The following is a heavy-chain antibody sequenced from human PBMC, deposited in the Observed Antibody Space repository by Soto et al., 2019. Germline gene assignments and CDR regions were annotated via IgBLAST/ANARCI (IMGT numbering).Heavy chain of an antibody. J-gene: IGHJ6*02. V-gene: IGHV3-30*18. CDR1: GFTFSSYG. CDR2: ISYDGSNK. Sequence: QPGGSLRLSCAASGFTFSSYGMHWVRQAPGNGLEWVAVISYDGSNKYYADSVKGRFTISRDNSKNTLYLQMNSLRAEDTAVYYCAKDQGLTSPNYYYYGMDVWGQGTTVTAP. D-gene: IGHD4-4*01. CDR3: AKDQGLTSPNYYYYGMDV.